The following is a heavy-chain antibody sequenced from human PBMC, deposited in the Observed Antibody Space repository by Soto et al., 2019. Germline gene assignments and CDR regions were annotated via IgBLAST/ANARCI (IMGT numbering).Heavy chain of an antibody. J-gene: IGHJ6*02. CDR1: GFTFSSYA. CDR3: ARGVGYSYGYYYGMDV. V-gene: IGHV3-30-3*01. D-gene: IGHD5-18*01. Sequence: QVQLVESGGGVVQPGRSLRLSCAASGFTFSSYAMHWVRQAPGKGLEWVAVISYDGSNKYYADSVKGRFTISRDNSKNTLYRQMNSLRAEDTAVYYCARGVGYSYGYYYGMDVWGQGTTVTVSS. CDR2: ISYDGSNK.